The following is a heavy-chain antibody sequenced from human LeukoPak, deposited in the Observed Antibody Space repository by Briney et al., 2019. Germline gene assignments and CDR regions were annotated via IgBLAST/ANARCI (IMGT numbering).Heavy chain of an antibody. J-gene: IGHJ5*02. D-gene: IGHD1-1*01. CDR1: GGPIGTYS. CDR2: IYYSGTT. V-gene: IGHV4-59*08. CDR3: ARQQLGFDP. Sequence: SETLSLTCTVSGGPIGTYSWNWIRQPPGKGLEWIGYIYYSGTTNYNPSLKSRVTISVDTSKNQFSLKLSSVTAADTAVYYCARQQLGFDPWGQGTLVTVSS.